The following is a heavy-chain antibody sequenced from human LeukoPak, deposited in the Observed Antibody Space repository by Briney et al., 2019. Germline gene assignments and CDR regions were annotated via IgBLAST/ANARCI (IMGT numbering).Heavy chain of an antibody. D-gene: IGHD6-13*01. CDR1: GFTFSSYA. J-gene: IGHJ6*02. Sequence: GGSLRLSWAASGFTFSSYAMSWVRQAPGKGLEWVSAISGSGGSTYYADSVKGRFTISRDNSKNTLYLQMNSLRAEDTAVYYCAEVGSSWYSYYYYGMDVWGQGTTVTVSS. CDR2: ISGSGGST. CDR3: AEVGSSWYSYYYYGMDV. V-gene: IGHV3-23*01.